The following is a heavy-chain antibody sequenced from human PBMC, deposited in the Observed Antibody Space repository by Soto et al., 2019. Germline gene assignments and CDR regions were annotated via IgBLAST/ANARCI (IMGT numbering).Heavy chain of an antibody. CDR3: VRRHRGIGYAFDI. Sequence: QVQLVESGGGLVKPGGSLTLSCAASGFIFSDYYMSWIRQAPGKGLEWISYINTSGGTIYYADSVKGRFTISRDSAKNSLYLQMHSLSAEDTALYYCVRRHRGIGYAFDIGGQGTMVTVSS. J-gene: IGHJ3*02. CDR2: INTSGGTI. CDR1: GFIFSDYY. V-gene: IGHV3-11*01. D-gene: IGHD3-3*01.